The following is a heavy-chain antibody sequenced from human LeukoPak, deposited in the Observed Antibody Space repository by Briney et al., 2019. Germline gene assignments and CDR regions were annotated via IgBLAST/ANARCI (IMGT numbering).Heavy chain of an antibody. D-gene: IGHD4-17*01. CDR2: INPSGGST. V-gene: IGHV1-46*01. CDR3: ARDRSYGDYGYYYYGMDV. Sequence: ASVKVSCKASGYTFTSYYMHWVRQAPGQGLEWMGIINPSGGSTSYAQKFQGRVTMTRDTSTSTVHMELSSLRSEDTAAYYCARDRSYGDYGYYYYGMDVWGQGTTVTVSS. CDR1: GYTFTSYY. J-gene: IGHJ6*02.